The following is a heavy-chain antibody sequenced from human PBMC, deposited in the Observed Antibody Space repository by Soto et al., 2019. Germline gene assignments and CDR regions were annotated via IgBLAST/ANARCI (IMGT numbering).Heavy chain of an antibody. CDR3: AAPHRVDTAMVDY. CDR1: GFTFSSYA. J-gene: IGHJ4*02. Sequence: QVQLVESGGGVVQPGRSLRLSCAASGFTFSSYAMHWVRQAPGEGLEWVAVISYDGSNKYYADSVKGRFTISRDNSKNTLYLQMNSLRAEDTAVYYCAAPHRVDTAMVDYWGQGTLVTVSS. CDR2: ISYDGSNK. D-gene: IGHD5-18*01. V-gene: IGHV3-30-3*01.